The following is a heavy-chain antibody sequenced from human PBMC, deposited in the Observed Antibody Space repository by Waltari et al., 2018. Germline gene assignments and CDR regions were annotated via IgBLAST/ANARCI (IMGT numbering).Heavy chain of an antibody. CDR1: GGSISSSSYY. CDR3: ANQADNSSGDY. CDR2: IYYSVST. D-gene: IGHD6-25*01. J-gene: IGHJ4*02. V-gene: IGHV4-39*07. Sequence: QLQLQESGPGLVKPSETLSLTCTVPGGSISSSSYYWCWIRQPPGKGLEWIGSIYYSVSTYYNPALKSRVTISVDTSKNQFSLKLSSVTAADPAVYYCANQADNSSGDYWGQGTLVTVSS.